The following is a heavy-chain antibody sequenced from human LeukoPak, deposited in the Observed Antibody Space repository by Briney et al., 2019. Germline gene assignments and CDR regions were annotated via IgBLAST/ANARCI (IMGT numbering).Heavy chain of an antibody. D-gene: IGHD6-19*01. CDR1: GFTFSSYW. V-gene: IGHV3-7*04. J-gene: IGHJ4*02. Sequence: GGSLRLSCAASGFTFSSYWMSWVRQAPGKGLEWVANIKQDGSEKYYVDSVKGRFTISRDSAKNSLYLQMNSLRVEDTAVYHCARARLAVSGNYFENWGQGTLVTVSS. CDR2: IKQDGSEK. CDR3: ARARLAVSGNYFEN.